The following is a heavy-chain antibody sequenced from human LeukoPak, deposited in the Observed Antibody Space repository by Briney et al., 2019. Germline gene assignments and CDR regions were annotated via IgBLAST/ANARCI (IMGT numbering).Heavy chain of an antibody. CDR2: ISWNSGST. D-gene: IGHD3-22*01. CDR1: GFTFDDYA. Sequence: GRSLRLSCAASGFTFDDYAMHWVRHAPGKGLEWVSGISWNSGSTGYADSVKGRLTISRDNAKNSLYLQMNSLRAEDTALYYCAKDMSIQEIVVVITALDYWGQGTLVTVSS. CDR3: AKDMSIQEIVVVITALDY. J-gene: IGHJ4*02. V-gene: IGHV3-9*01.